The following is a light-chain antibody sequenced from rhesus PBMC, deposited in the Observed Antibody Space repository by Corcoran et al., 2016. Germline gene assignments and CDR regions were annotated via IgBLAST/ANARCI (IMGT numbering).Light chain of an antibody. CDR1: QSLSNY. CDR3: QQGYSYPLT. J-gene: IGKJ4*01. V-gene: IGKV1S9*01. CDR2: RAS. Sequence: DIQMTQSPSSLSASVGDRVTITCQASQSLSNYLNWYQQKPGKIPKLLIYRASSLQSGITSRFSGSGPGTDFTLTISSLQPEDFATYYCQQGYSYPLTFGGGTKVELK.